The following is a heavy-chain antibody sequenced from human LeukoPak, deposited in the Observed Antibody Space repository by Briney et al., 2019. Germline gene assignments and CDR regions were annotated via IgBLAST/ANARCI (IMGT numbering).Heavy chain of an antibody. D-gene: IGHD4-23*01. Sequence: GGSLRLSCAAFGFTFRSYGMYWVRQAPGKGLEWVADIRHDESSKYYADTVKGRFTISRDNSKNTLYLQMNSLRADDTAVYYCAKPMGGNPPSNFDYWGQGTLVTVSS. CDR1: GFTFRSYG. CDR2: IRHDESSK. CDR3: AKPMGGNPPSNFDY. V-gene: IGHV3-30*02. J-gene: IGHJ4*02.